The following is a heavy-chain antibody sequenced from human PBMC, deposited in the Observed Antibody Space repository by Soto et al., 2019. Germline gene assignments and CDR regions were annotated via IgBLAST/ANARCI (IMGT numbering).Heavy chain of an antibody. D-gene: IGHD2-15*01. J-gene: IGHJ4*02. Sequence: SESLSLTCTVACGSINSGGYYWSWIRQHPGKGLEWIGYIYYSGSTYYNPSLKSRVTISVDTSKNQFSLKLSSVTAADTAVYYCARGRSGHYINYWGQGNLVTVSS. CDR1: CGSINSGGYY. CDR2: IYYSGST. CDR3: ARGRSGHYINY. V-gene: IGHV4-31*03.